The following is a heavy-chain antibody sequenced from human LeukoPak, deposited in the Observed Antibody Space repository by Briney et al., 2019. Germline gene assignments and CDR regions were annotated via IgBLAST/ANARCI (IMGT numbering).Heavy chain of an antibody. D-gene: IGHD1-7*01. V-gene: IGHV4-39*07. J-gene: IGHJ6*03. Sequence: PSQTLSLTCTVSGDSISSGDYYWGWIRQPPGKGLEWIGSIYYSGSTDYNPSLKSRVTISVDTSKKQFSLKLSSVTAADTAVYYCATGPRAGTSFGIYYYYYYMDVWGKGTTVTVSS. CDR1: GDSISSGDYY. CDR2: IYYSGST. CDR3: ATGPRAGTSFGIYYYYYYMDV.